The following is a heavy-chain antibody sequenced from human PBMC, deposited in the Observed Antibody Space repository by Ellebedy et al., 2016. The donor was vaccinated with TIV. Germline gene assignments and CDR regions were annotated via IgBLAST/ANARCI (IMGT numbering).Heavy chain of an antibody. J-gene: IGHJ4*02. D-gene: IGHD2-15*01. V-gene: IGHV3-7*03. CDR1: GFTFSTYR. CDR3: ARDSGGGGKVFDC. Sequence: PGGSLRLSCAASGFTFSTYRMSWVRQAPGKGLEWVANIKEDGSENSYVDSVKGRFTISRDNAEDSLFLQMNYLGVDDTAMYYCARDSGGGGKVFDCWGQGTLVTVSS. CDR2: IKEDGSEN.